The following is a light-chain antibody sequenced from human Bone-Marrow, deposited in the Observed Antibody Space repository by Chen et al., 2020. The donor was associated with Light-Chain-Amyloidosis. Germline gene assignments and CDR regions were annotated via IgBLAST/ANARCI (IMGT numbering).Light chain of an antibody. J-gene: IGKJ1*01. Sequence: EIVLTQSPGTLSLSPGERATLSCRASQRVSSIYLAWYQQKPGQAPRLLIYSASNRAAGIPERFSGSGSGTDFSLTISRLEPEDSALYYCQQYGGAPTFGQGTKVEIK. CDR1: QRVSSIY. V-gene: IGKV3-20*01. CDR2: SAS. CDR3: QQYGGAPT.